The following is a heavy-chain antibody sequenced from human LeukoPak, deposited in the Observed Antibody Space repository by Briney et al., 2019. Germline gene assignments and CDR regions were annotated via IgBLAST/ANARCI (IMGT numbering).Heavy chain of an antibody. J-gene: IGHJ3*02. CDR2: IYYSGST. V-gene: IGHV4-59*01. CDR1: GGSISSYY. CDR3: ATGFDAFDI. Sequence: PSETLSLTXTVSGGSISSYYWSWIRQPPGRGLEWIGYIYYSGSTNYNPSLKSRVTISVDTSKNQFSLKLSSVTAADTAVYYCATGFDAFDIWGQGTMVTVSS.